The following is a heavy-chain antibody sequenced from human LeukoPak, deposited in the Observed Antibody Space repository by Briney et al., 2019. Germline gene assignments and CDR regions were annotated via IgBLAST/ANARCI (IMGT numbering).Heavy chain of an antibody. J-gene: IGHJ4*02. CDR1: GYTFTSYG. D-gene: IGHD6-19*01. CDR3: ASELPGIAVAGTLAGGDY. Sequence: ASVKVSCKASGYTFTSYGMNWVRQAPGQGLEWMGWINTNTGNPTYAQGFTGRFVFSLDTSVSTAYLQISSLKAEDTAVYYCASELPGIAVAGTLAGGDYWGQGTLVTVSS. CDR2: INTNTGNP. V-gene: IGHV7-4-1*02.